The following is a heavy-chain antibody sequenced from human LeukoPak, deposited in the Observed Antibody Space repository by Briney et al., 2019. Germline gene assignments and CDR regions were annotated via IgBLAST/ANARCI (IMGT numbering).Heavy chain of an antibody. V-gene: IGHV1-18*01. CDR2: ISAYNGNT. Sequence: ASVTVSRKASGYTFTSYVISWVRQAPGQGLEWMGWISAYNGNTNYAQKFQDRVTMTTDTSTSTAYMELRSLRSDDTAVYYCARSYCGGDCYEGFDYWGQGTLVTVSS. D-gene: IGHD2-21*02. J-gene: IGHJ4*02. CDR1: GYTFTSYV. CDR3: ARSYCGGDCYEGFDY.